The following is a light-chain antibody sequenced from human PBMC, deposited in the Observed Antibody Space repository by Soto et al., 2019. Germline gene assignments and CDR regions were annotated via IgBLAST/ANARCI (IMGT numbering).Light chain of an antibody. CDR1: QSVSGD. CDR2: GAS. V-gene: IGKV3-15*01. CDR3: QQYGNWPPWT. J-gene: IGKJ1*01. Sequence: EIVMPQSPVTLSVSPGERAPLSCRASQSVSGDFAWYQQKPGQAPRLLIYGASTRATGIPASFSGSGSGTEFTLTISSLQSEEFEVYYWQQYGNWPPWTVGQGTKVEVK.